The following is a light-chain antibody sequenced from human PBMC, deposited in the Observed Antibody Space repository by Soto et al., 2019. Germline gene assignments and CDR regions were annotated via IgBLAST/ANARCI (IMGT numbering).Light chain of an antibody. V-gene: IGKV1-5*03. Sequence: DIQMTQSPSTLSASVGDRVTITCRASQSISSWLAWYQQKPGKAPKLLIYKAFSLESGVPSRFSGSGSGTECTFTISRLQPDDFSTYYCQQYNSYSRTFGEGTKVEIK. CDR3: QQYNSYSRT. CDR2: KAF. CDR1: QSISSW. J-gene: IGKJ1*01.